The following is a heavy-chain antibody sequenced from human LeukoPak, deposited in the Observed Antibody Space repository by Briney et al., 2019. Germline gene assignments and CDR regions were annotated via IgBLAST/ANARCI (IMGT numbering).Heavy chain of an antibody. Sequence: GESLEISCQGSGYPFSGYWIGWVRRLPGKGLEWMGIIYPGDYDTRYGPSFQGLVTISADKSISTAYLQWSTLKASDIATYYCARLKGYLSGWRRGNAFDLWGQGTMVTVSS. CDR2: IYPGDYDT. V-gene: IGHV5-51*01. D-gene: IGHD6-19*01. CDR3: ARLKGYLSGWRRGNAFDL. J-gene: IGHJ3*01. CDR1: GYPFSGYW.